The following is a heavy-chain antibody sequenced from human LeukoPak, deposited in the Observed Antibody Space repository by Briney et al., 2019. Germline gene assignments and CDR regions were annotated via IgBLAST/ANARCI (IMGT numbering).Heavy chain of an antibody. CDR3: ARVMGY. CDR2: INHSGST. CDR1: GGSFSGYY. V-gene: IGHV4-34*01. J-gene: IGHJ4*02. D-gene: IGHD3-10*01. Sequence: SETLSLTCAVYGGSFSGYYWSWIRQPPGKGLEWIGEINHSGSTNYNPSLKSRVTISVDTSKNQFSLKLSPVTAADTAVYYCARVMGYWGQGTLVTVSS.